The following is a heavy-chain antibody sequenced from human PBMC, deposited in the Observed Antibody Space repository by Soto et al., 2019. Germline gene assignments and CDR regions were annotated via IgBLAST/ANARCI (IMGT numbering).Heavy chain of an antibody. D-gene: IGHD3-10*01. Sequence: QVQLVQSGAEVKKPGASVKVSCRTSGYTFSTYDINWVRQATGQGLQWRGWMNPNSGNTGYAQNFQGRVTMTWNTSLSTGYMELSSLRSEDTAVYYCARGRGGPKRSPLSRNYYYFHYTMDVWGQGTTVTVSS. CDR2: MNPNSGNT. CDR3: ARGRGGPKRSPLSRNYYYFHYTMDV. V-gene: IGHV1-8*01. CDR1: GYTFSTYD. J-gene: IGHJ6*02.